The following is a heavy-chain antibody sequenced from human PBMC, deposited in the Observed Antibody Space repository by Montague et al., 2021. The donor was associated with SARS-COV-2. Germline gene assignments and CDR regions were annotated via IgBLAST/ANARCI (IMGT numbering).Heavy chain of an antibody. V-gene: IGHV4-34*01. CDR2: INHSGST. D-gene: IGHD3-3*01. CDR1: GGSFSGYY. CDR3: ARGAFLRFLELQIGLKKPGGFDP. Sequence: SETLSLTCAVYGGSFSGYYWSWIRQPPGKGLEWIGEINHSGSTNYNPSLKSRVTIPVDTSKNQFSLKLSSVTAADTAVYYCARGAFLRFLELQIGLKKPGGFDPWGQGTPVTVSS. J-gene: IGHJ5*02.